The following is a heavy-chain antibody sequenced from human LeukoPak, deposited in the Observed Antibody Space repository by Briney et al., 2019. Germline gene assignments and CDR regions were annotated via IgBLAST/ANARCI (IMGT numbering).Heavy chain of an antibody. D-gene: IGHD3-10*01. CDR1: GYSISSGYY. J-gene: IGHJ5*02. CDR3: ARVLYYYGSGIPAWFDP. Sequence: SETLSLTCTVSGYSISSGYYWGWIRQPPGKGLEWIGSIYHSGSTYYNPSLKSRVTIPVDTSKNRFSLKLSSVTAADTAVYYCARVLYYYGSGIPAWFDPWGQGTLVTVSS. CDR2: IYHSGST. V-gene: IGHV4-38-2*02.